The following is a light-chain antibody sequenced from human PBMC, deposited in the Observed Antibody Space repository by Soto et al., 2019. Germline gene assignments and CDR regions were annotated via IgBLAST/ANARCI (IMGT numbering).Light chain of an antibody. CDR2: GAS. J-gene: IGKJ1*01. CDR1: QSVSSD. Sequence: IVMKQSPATLSVSPGERATLSCRASQSVSSDLAWYHQKPGQAPRLLIYGASTRATGIPARFSGSGSGTEFTLTINSLQSEDFAVYYCQQYNNWPRTFGQGTKVDI. CDR3: QQYNNWPRT. V-gene: IGKV3-15*01.